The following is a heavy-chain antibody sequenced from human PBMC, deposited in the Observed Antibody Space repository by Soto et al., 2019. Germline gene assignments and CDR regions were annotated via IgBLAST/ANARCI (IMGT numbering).Heavy chain of an antibody. J-gene: IGHJ6*02. CDR1: SDSMNSGGYY. V-gene: IGHV4-31*03. CDR2: IYSNGDT. CDR3: ARRGGSSSGYYYYAMDA. D-gene: IGHD6-6*01. Sequence: TSETLSLTCSVSSDSMNSGGYYWSWIRQHPGKGLEWIGYIYSNGDTYYNPSLKSRVTISVDTSKNRFSLNLTSVTAADTAVYYCARRGGSSSGYYYYAMDAWGQGTTVTVSS.